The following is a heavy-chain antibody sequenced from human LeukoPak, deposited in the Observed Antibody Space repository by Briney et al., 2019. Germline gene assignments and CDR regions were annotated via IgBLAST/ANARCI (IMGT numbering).Heavy chain of an antibody. CDR2: ISYDGSNK. Sequence: GGSLRLSCAASGFTFSSYAMHWVRQAPGKGLEWVAVISYDGSNKYYADSVKGRFTISRDNSKNTLYLQMNSLRAEDTAVYYCARSAERKSGYDAFDYWGQGTLVTVSS. D-gene: IGHD5-12*01. CDR3: ARSAERKSGYDAFDY. CDR1: GFTFSSYA. V-gene: IGHV3-30-3*01. J-gene: IGHJ4*02.